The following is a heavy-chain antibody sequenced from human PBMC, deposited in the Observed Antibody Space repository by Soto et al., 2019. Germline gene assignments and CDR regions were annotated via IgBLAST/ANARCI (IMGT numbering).Heavy chain of an antibody. Sequence: VKVSCKASGYTFTSYGISWVRQAPGQGLEWMGWISAYNGNTNYAQKLQGRVTMTTDTSTSTAYMELRSLRSDDTAVYYCARIDPYSYYYDSSGYYPFDYWGQGTLVTVSS. CDR2: ISAYNGNT. D-gene: IGHD3-22*01. CDR3: ARIDPYSYYYDSSGYYPFDY. V-gene: IGHV1-18*04. CDR1: GYTFTSYG. J-gene: IGHJ4*02.